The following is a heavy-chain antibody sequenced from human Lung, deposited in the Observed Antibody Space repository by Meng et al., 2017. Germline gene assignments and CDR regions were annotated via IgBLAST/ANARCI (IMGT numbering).Heavy chain of an antibody. Sequence: SETLSLTCTVSGASLSNGYYYWSWIRQPAGKGLQWIGRLYTTGSSNYNPSLKSRASISVDTSKNQFSLRLTSVTAADTAVYYCAIEGDDYFYYYAMNVWGQGTMVTVSS. CDR2: LYTTGSS. D-gene: IGHD2-21*01. J-gene: IGHJ6*02. V-gene: IGHV4-61*02. CDR3: AIEGDDYFYYYAMNV. CDR1: GASLSNGYYY.